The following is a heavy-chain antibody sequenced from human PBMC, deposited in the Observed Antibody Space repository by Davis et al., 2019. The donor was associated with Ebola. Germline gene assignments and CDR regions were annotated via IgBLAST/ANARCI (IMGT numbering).Heavy chain of an antibody. CDR3: ARARDIVVVVAATLDY. D-gene: IGHD2-15*01. Sequence: GESLKISCAASGFTFSNFAMNWVRQAPGKGLEWVSSITTGGGGHTFYADSVKGRFTISRDNSKNALYLQMNSLRAEDTAVYYCARARDIVVVVAATLDYWGQGTLVTVSS. J-gene: IGHJ4*02. CDR2: ITTGGGGHT. CDR1: GFTFSNFA. V-gene: IGHV3-23*01.